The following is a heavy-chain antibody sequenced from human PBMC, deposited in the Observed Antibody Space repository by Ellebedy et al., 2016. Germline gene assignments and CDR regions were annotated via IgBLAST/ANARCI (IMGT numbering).Heavy chain of an antibody. D-gene: IGHD1-26*01. V-gene: IGHV4-61*01. J-gene: IGHJ3*02. CDR3: ARLNGSKRALHI. CDR1: GGSVSSGSYY. Sequence: GSLRLSCTVSGGSVSSGSYYWSWIRQPPGKGLEWIGNIYYSGSTNYNPSLKSRVTISLDTSKNQFSLKVNSVTAADTAVYYCARLNGSKRALHIWGPGTMVAVSS. CDR2: IYYSGST.